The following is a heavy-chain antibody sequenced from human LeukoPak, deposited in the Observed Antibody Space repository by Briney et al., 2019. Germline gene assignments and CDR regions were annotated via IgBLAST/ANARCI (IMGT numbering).Heavy chain of an antibody. Sequence: PGGSLRLSCAASRFTFSSYPMTWVRQAPGKGLEWVSSISDSGGRTYYAESVKGRFTISRDNSKTMLHLQMNSLRAEDTAVYYCAKAKSPLFSSGWYYSYYGGQGTLVTVSS. V-gene: IGHV3-23*01. CDR2: ISDSGGRT. CDR1: RFTFSSYP. D-gene: IGHD6-19*01. J-gene: IGHJ4*02. CDR3: AKAKSPLFSSGWYYSYY.